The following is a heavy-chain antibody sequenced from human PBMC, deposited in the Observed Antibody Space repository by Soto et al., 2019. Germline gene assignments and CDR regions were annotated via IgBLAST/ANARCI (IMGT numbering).Heavy chain of an antibody. Sequence: SWGGPARGKGLEWVGRIKSKTDGGTTDYAAPVKGRFTISRDDSKNTLYLQMNSLKTEDTAVYYCTSHPEYSYGYDYWGQGTLVTVSS. CDR3: TSHPEYSYGYDY. CDR2: IKSKTDGGTT. V-gene: IGHV3-15*01. D-gene: IGHD5-18*01. J-gene: IGHJ4*02.